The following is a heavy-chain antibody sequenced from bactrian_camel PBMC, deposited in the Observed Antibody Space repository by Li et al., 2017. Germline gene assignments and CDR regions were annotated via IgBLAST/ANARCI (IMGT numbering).Heavy chain of an antibody. V-gene: IGHV3S1*01. D-gene: IGHD7*01. Sequence: HVQLVESGGDFLQPGGSLRLSCAASGFTFSTFWMYWVRQAPGKGLEWVSTINTGGDTTYYADSLKGRFTISRDNAKNTVYLQMNSLKPEDTAVYYCAADNIYCGTGFAYWGQGTQVTVS. CDR3: AADNIYCGTGFAY. J-gene: IGHJ4*01. CDR2: INTGGDTT. CDR1: GFTFSTFW.